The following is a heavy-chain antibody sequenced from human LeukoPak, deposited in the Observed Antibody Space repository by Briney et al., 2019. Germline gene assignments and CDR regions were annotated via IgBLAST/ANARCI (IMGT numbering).Heavy chain of an antibody. D-gene: IGHD2-2*02. CDR1: GYTFTSYG. V-gene: IGHV1-18*01. Sequence: ASVKVSCKASGYTFTSYGISWVRQAPGQGLEWMGWISAYDGNTNYAQKLQGRVTMTTDTSTSTAYMELSSLRSEDTAVYYCARGGVRYCSSTSCYTVGPYYFDYWGQGTLVTVSS. J-gene: IGHJ4*02. CDR2: ISAYDGNT. CDR3: ARGGVRYCSSTSCYTVGPYYFDY.